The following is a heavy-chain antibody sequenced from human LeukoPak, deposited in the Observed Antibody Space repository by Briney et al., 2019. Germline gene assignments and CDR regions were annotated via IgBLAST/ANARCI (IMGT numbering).Heavy chain of an antibody. D-gene: IGHD2-15*01. V-gene: IGHV4-59*01. CDR2: IYYSGST. CDR1: GDSISSYY. J-gene: IGHJ4*02. CDR3: ARGGVVGAIDY. Sequence: SETLSLTCTVSGDSISSYYWSWIRQPPGKGLEWIGYIYYSGSTNYNPSLKSRVTISVDTSKNQFSLKLSSVTAADTAVYYCARGGVVGAIDYWGQGTLVTVSS.